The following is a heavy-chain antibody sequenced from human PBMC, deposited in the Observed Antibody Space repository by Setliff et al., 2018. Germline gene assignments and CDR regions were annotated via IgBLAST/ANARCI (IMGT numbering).Heavy chain of an antibody. V-gene: IGHV3-53*01. Sequence: PGGSLRLSCAASGFTVSANDMSWVRQAPGKGLEWISLLYDDGSKFYADSVKGRFTISRDNSKNTVSLQMSSLRTEDTAIYFCAKRKGIAALDYWGQGTLVTVSS. D-gene: IGHD2-15*01. CDR3: AKRKGIAALDY. CDR2: LYDDGSK. J-gene: IGHJ4*02. CDR1: GFTVSAND.